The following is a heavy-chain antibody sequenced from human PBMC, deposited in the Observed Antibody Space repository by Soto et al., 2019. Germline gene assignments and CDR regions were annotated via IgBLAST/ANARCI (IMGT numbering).Heavy chain of an antibody. Sequence: SVKVSCKASGFTFTSSAVQWVLQARGQRLEWIGWIVVGSGNTNYAQKFQERVTITRDMSTSTAYMELSSLRSEDTAVYYCAAYYYDSSGYWPFDYWGQGTLVTVSS. J-gene: IGHJ4*02. CDR2: IVVGSGNT. D-gene: IGHD3-22*01. V-gene: IGHV1-58*01. CDR3: AAYYYDSSGYWPFDY. CDR1: GFTFTSSA.